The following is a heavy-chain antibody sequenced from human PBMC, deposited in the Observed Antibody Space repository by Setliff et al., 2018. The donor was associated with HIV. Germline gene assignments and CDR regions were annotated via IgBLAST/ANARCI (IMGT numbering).Heavy chain of an antibody. CDR3: ARHTIDISLLVVQDPGPFDV. Sequence: GESLKISCTGSGYSFSNRWIGWVRRMPGRGLEWVGIIYPQDSDTRYSPSFEGHVTISADTSRYTAYLQWSTLKASDTAMYYCARHTIDISLLVVQDPGPFDVWGRGTLVTVSS. V-gene: IGHV5-51*01. CDR1: GYSFSNRW. D-gene: IGHD3-10*01. CDR2: IYPQDSDT. J-gene: IGHJ3*01.